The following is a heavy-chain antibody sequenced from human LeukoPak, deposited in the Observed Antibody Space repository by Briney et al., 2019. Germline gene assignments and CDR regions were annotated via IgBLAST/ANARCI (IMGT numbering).Heavy chain of an antibody. CDR3: ARARPEVWSPDF. V-gene: IGHV3-11*06. CDR2: ISSGSSYT. D-gene: IGHD2-8*02. CDR1: VFTFSDYY. Sequence: GGALRLSCAASVFTFSDYYMSCVRQAPGKGLEWISYISSGSSYTNYADSVKGRFTISRDNAKNSLYLQMNSLRAEDTAVYYCARARPEVWSPDFWGQGTLVTVSS. J-gene: IGHJ4*02.